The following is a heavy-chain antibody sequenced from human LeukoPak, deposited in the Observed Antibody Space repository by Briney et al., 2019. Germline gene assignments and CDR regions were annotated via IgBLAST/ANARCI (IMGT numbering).Heavy chain of an antibody. V-gene: IGHV3-74*01. Sequence: GGSLRLSCVASGFTFSSYWMHWVRQAPGKGLVWVSRIHSDGTGTSYADSVKGRFTISRDNAKNTLYLQMNSLRAEDTAVYYCARGSSVREDYWGQGTLVTASS. CDR1: GFTFSSYW. J-gene: IGHJ4*02. D-gene: IGHD3-10*01. CDR2: IHSDGTGT. CDR3: ARGSSVREDY.